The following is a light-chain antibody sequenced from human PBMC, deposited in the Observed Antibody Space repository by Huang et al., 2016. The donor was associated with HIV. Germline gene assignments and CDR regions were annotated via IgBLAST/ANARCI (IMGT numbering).Light chain of an antibody. CDR3: QQFGSSPWT. CDR2: GTS. J-gene: IGKJ1*01. CDR1: QSINSTY. V-gene: IGKV3-20*01. Sequence: EIVLTQSPGTLSLSPGERATLSCRASQSINSTYLAWYKQKPGQAPRLLIYGTSSRATGIPDRFSGSGSGTDFTLTFTGLEPDDFAVYYCQQFGSSPWTFGQGTKVDIK.